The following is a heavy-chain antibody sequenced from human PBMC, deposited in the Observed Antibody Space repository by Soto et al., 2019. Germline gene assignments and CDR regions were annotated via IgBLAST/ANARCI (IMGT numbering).Heavy chain of an antibody. CDR3: TTLGEWGTYSGY. Sequence: EVRLVESGGGLVQPGGSLKLSCAASGFTFSGASIHWVRQASGKGMEWIGRIRSEAKSFATGYADSVKGRFTVSRAASKHTAYLQLHSLKADDTAMSYCTTLGEWGTYSGYWGQGNLVTVSS. CDR2: IRSEAKSFAT. V-gene: IGHV3-73*02. CDR1: GFTFSGAS. J-gene: IGHJ4*02. D-gene: IGHD3-16*01.